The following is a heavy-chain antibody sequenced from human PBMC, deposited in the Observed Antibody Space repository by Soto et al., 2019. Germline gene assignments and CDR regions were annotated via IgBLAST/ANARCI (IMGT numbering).Heavy chain of an antibody. Sequence: ASVKVSCKASGYTFTSYGISWVRQAPGQGLEWMGWISAYNGNTNYAQKLQGRVTMTTDTSTSTAYMELRSLRSDDTAVYYCARAPPGTIFEGYYVMDVWGQGTTVTVSS. J-gene: IGHJ6*02. CDR2: ISAYNGNT. V-gene: IGHV1-18*01. D-gene: IGHD3-9*01. CDR1: GYTFTSYG. CDR3: ARAPPGTIFEGYYVMDV.